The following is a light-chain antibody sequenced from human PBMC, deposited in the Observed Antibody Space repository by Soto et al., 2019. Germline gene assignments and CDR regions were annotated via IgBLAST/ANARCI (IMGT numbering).Light chain of an antibody. Sequence: EIVLTQSPGTPSVSPGERATLSCRASQSVSNNYLAWYQQKPGQAPRLLIYGASNRATGIPDRFIGSGSGTDFTLTICRMAPEDFAVYYCQQYGSSGTFGQGTKVDIK. CDR2: GAS. CDR3: QQYGSSGT. V-gene: IGKV3-20*01. J-gene: IGKJ1*01. CDR1: QSVSNNY.